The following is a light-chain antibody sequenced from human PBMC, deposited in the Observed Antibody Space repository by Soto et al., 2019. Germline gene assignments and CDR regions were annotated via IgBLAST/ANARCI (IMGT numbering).Light chain of an antibody. CDR1: QSVSSY. J-gene: IGKJ3*01. Sequence: EIVLTQSPATLSLSPGERATLSCRASQSVSSYLAWYQQKPGQAPRLLSYDASNRATVIPARFSGSGSGTDFTLTISSLEPEDLAVYYCQQRSNWPLTFGPGTKVDIK. V-gene: IGKV3-11*01. CDR3: QQRSNWPLT. CDR2: DAS.